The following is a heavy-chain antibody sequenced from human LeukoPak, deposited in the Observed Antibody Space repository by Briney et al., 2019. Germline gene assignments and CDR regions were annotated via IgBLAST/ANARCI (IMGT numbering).Heavy chain of an antibody. Sequence: PGGSLRLSCAASGFTVSSNYMSWVRQAPGKGLEWVALISYDGTNKYYADSVKGRFTISRDNSKNTLFLQMNSLRVEDTAVYYCARDVGQQLVLEYWGQGTLVTASS. D-gene: IGHD6-13*01. J-gene: IGHJ4*02. V-gene: IGHV3-30-3*01. CDR2: ISYDGTNK. CDR1: GFTVSSNY. CDR3: ARDVGQQLVLEY.